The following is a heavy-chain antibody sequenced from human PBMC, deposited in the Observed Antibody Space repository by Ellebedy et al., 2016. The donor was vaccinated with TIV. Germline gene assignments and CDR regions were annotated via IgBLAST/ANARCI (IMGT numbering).Heavy chain of an antibody. Sequence: AASVKVSCKASGYMFIDSYVHWVRQAPGQGLEWMGRIDPSGGSTSYAQKFQGRVTMTSDTSTRKAYMELSSLTSEDTAIYYCTRDRGERNWLDPWGQGTLVTVSS. V-gene: IGHV1-46*01. CDR2: IDPSGGST. CDR3: TRDRGERNWLDP. J-gene: IGHJ5*02. D-gene: IGHD4-17*01. CDR1: GYMFIDSY.